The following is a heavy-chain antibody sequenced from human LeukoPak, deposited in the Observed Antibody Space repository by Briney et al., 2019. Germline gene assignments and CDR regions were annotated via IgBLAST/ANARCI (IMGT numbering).Heavy chain of an antibody. Sequence: ASAKVSCKASGYTFNSYGISWVRQAPGQGLEWMGWISAYNGNTNYAQKVQGRVTMTTDTSTSTAYMELRSLRSDDTAVYYCARADIRAIASSGWYGFDYWGQGTLVTVSS. D-gene: IGHD6-19*01. V-gene: IGHV1-18*01. J-gene: IGHJ4*02. CDR3: ARADIRAIASSGWYGFDY. CDR1: GYTFNSYG. CDR2: ISAYNGNT.